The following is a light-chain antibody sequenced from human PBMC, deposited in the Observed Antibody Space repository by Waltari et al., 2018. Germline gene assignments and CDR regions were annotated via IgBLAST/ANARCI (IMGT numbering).Light chain of an antibody. Sequence: QSPLIQPASVSGPPAQPITISSTGRSSAAGGDDPSSWYHAHPGQAPKVIIYDVNNRPSGVSDRFSGSKSGNTASLTISGLQAEDETNYYCCSQSSYNGVIFGGGTKLTVL. CDR2: DVN. CDR1: SSAAGGDDP. V-gene: IGLV2-14*03. CDR3: CSQSSYNGVI. J-gene: IGLJ2*01.